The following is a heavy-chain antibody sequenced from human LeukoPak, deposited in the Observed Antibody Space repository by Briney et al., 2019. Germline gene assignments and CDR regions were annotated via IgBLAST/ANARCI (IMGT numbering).Heavy chain of an antibody. CDR3: ARDRRGIRLGELYYDY. D-gene: IGHD3-16*01. J-gene: IGHJ4*02. CDR1: GFTFSSYW. V-gene: IGHV3-7*01. CDR2: IKQDGSEK. Sequence: GGSLRLSCAASGFTFSSYWMSWVRQAPGKGLEWVANIKQDGSEKYYVDSVKGRFTISRDNAKNSLYLQMDSLRAEDTAVYYCARDRRGIRLGELYYDYWGQGTLVTVSS.